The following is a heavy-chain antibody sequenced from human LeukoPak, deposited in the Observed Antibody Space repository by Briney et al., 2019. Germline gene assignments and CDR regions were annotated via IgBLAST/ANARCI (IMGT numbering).Heavy chain of an antibody. CDR2: IYYSGST. V-gene: IGHV4-61*05. J-gene: IGHJ4*02. Sequence: SETLSLTCTVSGGSISSSSYYWGWIRQPPGKGLEWIGYIYYSGSTNYNPSLKSRVTISVDTSKNQFSLKLSSVTAADTAVYYCALGSFRFGEEYWGQGTLVTVSS. CDR1: GGSISSSSYY. D-gene: IGHD3-10*01. CDR3: ALGSFRFGEEY.